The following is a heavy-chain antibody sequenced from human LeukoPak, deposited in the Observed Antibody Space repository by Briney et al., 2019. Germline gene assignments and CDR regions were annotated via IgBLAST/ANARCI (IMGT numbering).Heavy chain of an antibody. CDR2: LSSSSTIV. Sequence: PGGSLRLSCAASGFTFSDYYMSWIRQAPGRGLEWVSYLSSSSTIVYYADSVKGRFTISRDNAKNSLYLQMNSLRAEDTAVYYCAELGITMIGGVWGKGTTVTISS. CDR1: GFTFSDYY. J-gene: IGHJ6*04. CDR3: AELGITMIGGV. D-gene: IGHD3-10*02. V-gene: IGHV3-11*04.